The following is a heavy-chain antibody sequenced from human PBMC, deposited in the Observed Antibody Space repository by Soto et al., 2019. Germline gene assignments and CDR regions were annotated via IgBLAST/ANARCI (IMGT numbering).Heavy chain of an antibody. V-gene: IGHV4-34*01. CDR1: GGSFSGYY. CDR3: ARGHGGQRLGIVGY. CDR2: INHSGST. J-gene: IGHJ4*02. D-gene: IGHD7-27*01. Sequence: SETLSLTCAVYGGSFSGYYWSWIRQPPGKGLEWIGEINHSGSTNYNPSLKSRVTISVDTSKNQFSLKLSSVTAADTAVYYCARGHGGQRLGIVGYWGQGTLVTVSS.